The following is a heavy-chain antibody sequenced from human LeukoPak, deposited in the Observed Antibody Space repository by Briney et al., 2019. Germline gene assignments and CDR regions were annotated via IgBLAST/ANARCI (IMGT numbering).Heavy chain of an antibody. V-gene: IGHV3-66*01. CDR3: ATESSGSYFGVCDY. CDR2: LYTGGST. CDR1: GFSVSRNY. J-gene: IGHJ4*02. D-gene: IGHD1-26*01. Sequence: PGGSLRLSCAASGFSVSRNYMSWVRQAPGQGLEWVSVLYTGGSTYYADSVKGRFTISRDNSKNMLYLQMNSLRAEDTALYYCATESSGSYFGVCDYWGQGTLVTVSS.